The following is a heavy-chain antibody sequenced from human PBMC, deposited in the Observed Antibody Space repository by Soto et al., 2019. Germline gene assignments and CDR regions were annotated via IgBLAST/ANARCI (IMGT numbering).Heavy chain of an antibody. D-gene: IGHD4-17*01. Sequence: PVGSLRLSCVGSGFTFSSYWMSWVRQAPGKGLEWVANIKQDGSEKYYVDSVKGRFTISRDNAKNSLYLQMNSLRVEDTAVYYCARDTRKTSVTTSLDYWGQGTMVTVYS. CDR3: ARDTRKTSVTTSLDY. CDR2: IKQDGSEK. J-gene: IGHJ4*02. V-gene: IGHV3-7*01. CDR1: GFTFSSYW.